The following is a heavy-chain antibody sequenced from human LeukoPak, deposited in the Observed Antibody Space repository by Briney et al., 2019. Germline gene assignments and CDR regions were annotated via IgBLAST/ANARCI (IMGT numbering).Heavy chain of an antibody. J-gene: IGHJ6*03. V-gene: IGHV1-69*13. CDR3: ARDGGYSGYEGLWRKDYYYYYMDV. Sequence: SVKVSCKASGGTFSSYAISWVRQAPGQGLEWMGGIIPIFGTANYAQKFQGRVTITADESTSTAYMELSSLRSEDTAVYYCARDGGYSGYEGLWRKDYYYYYMDVWGKGTTVTVSS. CDR2: IIPIFGTA. D-gene: IGHD5-12*01. CDR1: GGTFSSYA.